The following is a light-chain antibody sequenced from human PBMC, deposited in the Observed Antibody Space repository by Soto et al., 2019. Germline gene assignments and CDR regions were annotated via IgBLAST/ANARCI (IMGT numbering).Light chain of an antibody. CDR3: STYTSSSSYV. V-gene: IGLV2-14*01. J-gene: IGLJ1*01. CDR1: STDVGGYNY. CDR2: EVS. Sequence: QSPLTHPASVSGSPGQSITISCPGSSTDVGGYNYVSWYQQHPGKAPKVMIYEVSNRPSGVSNRFSGSKSGNTASLTISGLQAEDEVDYYCSTYTSSSSYVFGTGTKVTV.